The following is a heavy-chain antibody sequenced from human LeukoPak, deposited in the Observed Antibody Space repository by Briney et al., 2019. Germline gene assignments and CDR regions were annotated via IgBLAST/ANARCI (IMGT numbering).Heavy chain of an antibody. V-gene: IGHV3-11*01. D-gene: IGHD5-18*01. CDR2: ISTSGDIM. CDR3: AKGHTYGMI. CDR1: GFTFRNYY. J-gene: IGHJ4*02. Sequence: GGSLRLSCSASGFTFRNYYMTWLRQTPGKGLEWLSYISTSGDIMDYADSVKDRFTISRDNAKASLYLQMKSLGADDTAIYYCAKGHTYGMIWGQGALVTVSS.